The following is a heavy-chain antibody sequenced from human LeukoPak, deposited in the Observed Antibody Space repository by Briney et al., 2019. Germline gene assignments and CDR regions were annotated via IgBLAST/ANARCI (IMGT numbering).Heavy chain of an antibody. CDR2: INHSGST. V-gene: IGHV4-34*01. Sequence: SETLSLTCAVYGGSFSGYFWNWIRQPPGKGLEWIGLINHSGSTNYNPSLKSRVTISVDTSKNQFSLKLSSVTAADTAVYYCARVYGSGYDFRGAFDIWGQGTMVTVSS. CDR3: ARVYGSGYDFRGAFDI. CDR1: GGSFSGYF. J-gene: IGHJ3*02. D-gene: IGHD5-12*01.